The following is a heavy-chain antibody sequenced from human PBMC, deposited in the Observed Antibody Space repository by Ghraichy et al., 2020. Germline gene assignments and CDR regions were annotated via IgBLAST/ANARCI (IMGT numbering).Heavy chain of an antibody. J-gene: IGHJ4*02. Sequence: SETLSLTCTVSGGSISSYYWSWIRQPPGKGLEWIGYIYYSGSTNYNPSLKSRVTISVDTSKNQFSLKLSSVTAADTAVYYCARDPPGRDGHDYWGQGTLVTVSS. CDR3: ARDPPGRDGHDY. CDR1: GGSISSYY. D-gene: IGHD5-24*01. CDR2: IYYSGST. V-gene: IGHV4-59*01.